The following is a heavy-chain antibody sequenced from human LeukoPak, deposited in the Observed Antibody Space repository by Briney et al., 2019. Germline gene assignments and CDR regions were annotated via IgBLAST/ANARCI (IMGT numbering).Heavy chain of an antibody. V-gene: IGHV4-38-2*02. Sequence: PSETLSLTCTVSGYSISSGYYWGWIRQPPGKGLEWIGSIYHSGSTYYNPSLKSRVTISVDTSKNQFSLKLSSVTAADTAVYYCARDQRGTMIADYWGQGTLVTVSS. D-gene: IGHD3-22*01. CDR1: GYSISSGYY. J-gene: IGHJ4*02. CDR3: ARDQRGTMIADY. CDR2: IYHSGST.